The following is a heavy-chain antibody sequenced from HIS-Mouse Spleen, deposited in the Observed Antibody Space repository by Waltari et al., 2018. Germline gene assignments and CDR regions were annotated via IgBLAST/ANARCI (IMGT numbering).Heavy chain of an antibody. Sequence: QVQLVESGGGVVQPGRSLRLPCAASGFAFSSYCWRWVRQAPGKGLEWVAVISYDGSNKYYADSVKGRFTISRDNSKNTLYLQMNSLRAEDTAVYYCAKDRGSPLYFDYWGQGTLVTVSS. V-gene: IGHV3-30*18. CDR3: AKDRGSPLYFDY. D-gene: IGHD1-26*01. CDR2: ISYDGSNK. J-gene: IGHJ4*02. CDR1: GFAFSSYC.